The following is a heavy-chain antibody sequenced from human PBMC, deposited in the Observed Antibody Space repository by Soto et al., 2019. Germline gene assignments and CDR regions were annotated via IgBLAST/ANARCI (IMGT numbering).Heavy chain of an antibody. D-gene: IGHD3-22*01. J-gene: IGHJ4*02. CDR1: GFTFSSYA. CDR3: AKETYYYDSSGYYYDVYFDY. V-gene: IGHV3-23*01. CDR2: ISGSGGST. Sequence: GSLRLSCAASGFTFSSYAMSWVRQAPGKGLEWVSAISGSGGSTYYADSVKGRFTISRDNSKNTLYLQMNSLRAEDTAVYYCAKETYYYDSSGYYYDVYFDYWGQGTLVTVSS.